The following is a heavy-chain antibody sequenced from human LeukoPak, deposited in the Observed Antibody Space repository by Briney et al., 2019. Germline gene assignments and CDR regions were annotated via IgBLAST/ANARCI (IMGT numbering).Heavy chain of an antibody. V-gene: IGHV3-53*01. CDR3: ARGSYSSGWTDFDY. CDR2: IYSGGST. CDR1: GFTVSSNY. D-gene: IGHD6-19*01. J-gene: IGHJ4*02. Sequence: GGSLRLSCAASGFTVSSNYMSWVRQAPGKGLEWVSVIYSGGSTYYADSVKGRFTISRDNSKNTLYLQMNGLRAEDTAVYYCARGSYSSGWTDFDYWGQGTLVTVSS.